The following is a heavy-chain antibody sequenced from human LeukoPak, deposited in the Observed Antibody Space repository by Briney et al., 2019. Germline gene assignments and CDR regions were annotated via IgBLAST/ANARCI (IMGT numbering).Heavy chain of an antibody. V-gene: IGHV3-48*03. CDR2: ISSSGSTI. CDR3: AGRIVVVLAADYYYMDV. D-gene: IGHD2-2*01. Sequence: PGGSLRLSCAASGFTFSSYEMNWVRQAPGKGLEWVSYISSSGSTIYYADSVKGRFTISRDNAKNSLYLQMNSLRAEDTAVYYCAGRIVVVLAADYYYMDVWGKGTTVTISS. CDR1: GFTFSSYE. J-gene: IGHJ6*03.